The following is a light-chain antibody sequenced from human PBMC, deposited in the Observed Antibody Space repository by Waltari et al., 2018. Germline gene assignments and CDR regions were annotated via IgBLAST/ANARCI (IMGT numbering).Light chain of an antibody. J-gene: IGKJ4*01. CDR2: GAC. CDR3: QQYYKWPLT. V-gene: IGKV3-15*01. CDR1: QSVNTY. Sequence: EIVLTQSPATLSVSPGERATLPCRASQSVNTYLAWYQQKPGQAPRILISGACSRATGISARFSGSGSGTDFTLTISSLEFADSAVYYCQQYYKWPLTFGGGTKMEIK.